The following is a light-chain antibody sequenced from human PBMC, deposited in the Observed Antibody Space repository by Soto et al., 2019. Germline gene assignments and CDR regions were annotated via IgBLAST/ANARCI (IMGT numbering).Light chain of an antibody. CDR1: SSDVGSYNL. V-gene: IGLV2-23*02. Sequence: QSVLTQPASVSGSPGQSITISCTGTSSDVGSYNLVSWCQQHPGKVPKLMIYEVTKRPSGVSNRFSGSKSGNTASLTISGLQAEDEADYYCCAYAGSSTFVIFGGGTKVTVL. CDR2: EVT. J-gene: IGLJ2*01. CDR3: CAYAGSSTFVI.